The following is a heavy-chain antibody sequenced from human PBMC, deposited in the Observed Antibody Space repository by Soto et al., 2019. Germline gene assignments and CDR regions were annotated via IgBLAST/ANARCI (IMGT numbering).Heavy chain of an antibody. J-gene: IGHJ3*02. CDR1: GFTFSSYA. V-gene: IGHV3-30-3*01. Sequence: GGSLRLSCAASGFTFSSYAMHWVRQAPGKGLEWVAVISYDGSNKYYADSVKGRFTISRDNSKNTLYLQMNSLRAEDTAVYYCARESMSSWNEMRYGAFDIWGQGTMVTVSS. D-gene: IGHD1-1*01. CDR2: ISYDGSNK. CDR3: ARESMSSWNEMRYGAFDI.